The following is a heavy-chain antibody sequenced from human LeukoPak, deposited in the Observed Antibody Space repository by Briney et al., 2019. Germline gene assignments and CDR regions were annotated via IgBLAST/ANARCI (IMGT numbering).Heavy chain of an antibody. CDR3: ARDSSSSDAFDI. D-gene: IGHD2-2*01. CDR1: GGSISSSSYY. CDR2: IYYSGGT. V-gene: IGHV4-39*01. Sequence: NTSETLSLTCTVSGGSISSSSYYWGWIRQPPGKGLEWIGSIYYSGGTYYNPSLKSRVTISVDTSKNQFSPKLSSVTAADTAVYYCARDSSSSDAFDIWGQGTMVTVSS. J-gene: IGHJ3*02.